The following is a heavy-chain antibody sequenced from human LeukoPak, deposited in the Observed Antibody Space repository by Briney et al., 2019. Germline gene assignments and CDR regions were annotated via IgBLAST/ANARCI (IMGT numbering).Heavy chain of an antibody. CDR2: ISGSGSPI. J-gene: IGHJ3*02. CDR3: ARVLTYAFDI. V-gene: IGHV3-48*01. CDR1: GFTFSSHS. Sequence: PGGSLRLSCEASGFTFSSHSFNWVRQAPGEGLEWLSYISGSGSPIRYADSVKGRFSISRDNAKNSLYLQMNSLRAEDTAVYYCARVLTYAFDIWGQGTMVTVSS. D-gene: IGHD3-9*01.